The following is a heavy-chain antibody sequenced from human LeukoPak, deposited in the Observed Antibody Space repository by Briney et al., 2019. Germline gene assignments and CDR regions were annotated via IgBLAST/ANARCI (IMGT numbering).Heavy chain of an antibody. J-gene: IGHJ4*02. CDR3: ARDLGTGAAAPDY. CDR1: TGSITSGRYY. D-gene: IGHD6-13*01. CDR2: ISSSGST. V-gene: IGHV4-61*02. Sequence: PSETLSLTCTVSTGSITSGRYYWSWIRQPAGKGLEWIGRISSSGSTNYNPSLKSRVTISVDTSKNQFSLKLSTVTAADTAVYYCARDLGTGAAAPDYWGQGTLVTVSS.